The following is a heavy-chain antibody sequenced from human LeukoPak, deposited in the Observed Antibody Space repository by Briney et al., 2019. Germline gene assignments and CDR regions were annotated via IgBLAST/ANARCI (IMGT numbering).Heavy chain of an antibody. CDR3: AKDHYWSIDY. J-gene: IGHJ4*02. D-gene: IGHD3-3*01. V-gene: IGHV3-74*01. CDR2: IKGDGIST. CDR1: GFTFSDYY. Sequence: GGSLRLSCAASGFTFSDYYMSWIRHAPGQGLVWVSRIKGDGISTNYADSVKGRFTISRDIAKNTLYLQMNSLRAEDTGVYYCAKDHYWSIDYWGRGTLVTVSS.